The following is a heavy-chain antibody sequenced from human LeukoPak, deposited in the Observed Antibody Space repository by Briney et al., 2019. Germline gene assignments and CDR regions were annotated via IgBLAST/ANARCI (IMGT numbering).Heavy chain of an antibody. J-gene: IGHJ4*02. D-gene: IGHD3-10*01. CDR1: GYTFTSYA. CDR2: INAGNGNT. CDR3: ARAGYYGSGSYPVDY. V-gene: IGHV1-3*01. Sequence: ASVKVSCKASGYTFTSYAMHWVRQAHGQRLEWMGWINAGNGNTKYSQKFQGRVTITRDTSASTAYMELSSLRSEDTAVYYCARAGYYGSGSYPVDYWGQGTLVTVSS.